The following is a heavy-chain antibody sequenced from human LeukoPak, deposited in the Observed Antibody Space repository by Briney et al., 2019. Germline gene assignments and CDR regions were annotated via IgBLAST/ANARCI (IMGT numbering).Heavy chain of an antibody. D-gene: IGHD3-22*01. J-gene: IGHJ3*02. CDR3: ARTRAGYYDSSGYYPAGYNAFDI. Sequence: ASVKVSCKASGYTFTGYYMHWVRQAPGQGLEWIGWINPNSGGTSYAQKFQGRVTMTRDTSISTAYMELSRLRSDDTAVYYCARTRAGYYDSSGYYPAGYNAFDIWGQGTMVTVSS. CDR2: INPNSGGT. CDR1: GYTFTGYY. V-gene: IGHV1-2*02.